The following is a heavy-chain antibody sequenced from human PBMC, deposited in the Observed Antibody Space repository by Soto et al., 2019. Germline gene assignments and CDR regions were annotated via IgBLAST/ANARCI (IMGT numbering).Heavy chain of an antibody. CDR2: ISSTSATI. CDR3: ARAKSIEYNWFDT. J-gene: IGHJ5*02. Sequence: SLRLSCTASGFTFTSYSINWVRQAPGQGLEWISYISSTSATIYYAESVRGRFTVSRDNAKNSVYLQMNSLRAEDTAVYFCARAKSIEYNWFDTWGQGTPVTVAS. CDR1: GFTFTSYS. V-gene: IGHV3-48*01.